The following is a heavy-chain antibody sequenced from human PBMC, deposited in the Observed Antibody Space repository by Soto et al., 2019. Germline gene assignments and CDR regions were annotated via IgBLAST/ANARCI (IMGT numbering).Heavy chain of an antibody. CDR2: IYYSGST. D-gene: IGHD5-12*01. Sequence: SGTLSLTCTVSGGSISSYYWSWIRQPPGKGLEWIGYIYYSGSTNYNPSLKSRVTISVDTSKNQFSLKLSSVTAADTAVYYCARDNNILATLGAFDIWGQGTMVTVSS. CDR1: GGSISSYY. CDR3: ARDNNILATLGAFDI. J-gene: IGHJ3*02. V-gene: IGHV4-59*12.